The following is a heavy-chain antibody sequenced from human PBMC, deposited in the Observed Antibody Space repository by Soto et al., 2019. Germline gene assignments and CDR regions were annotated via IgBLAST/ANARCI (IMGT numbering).Heavy chain of an antibody. CDR3: ATAPDYYDSSGYYYFLAD. D-gene: IGHD3-22*01. J-gene: IGHJ4*02. CDR1: GYTLTELS. CDR2: FDPEDGET. V-gene: IGHV1-24*01. Sequence: ASVKVSCKVSGYTLTELSMHWVRQAPGKGLEWMGGFDPEDGETIYAQKFQGRVTMTEDTSTATAYMELSSLRSEDTAVYYCATAPDYYDSSGYYYFLADWGQGTLVTVSS.